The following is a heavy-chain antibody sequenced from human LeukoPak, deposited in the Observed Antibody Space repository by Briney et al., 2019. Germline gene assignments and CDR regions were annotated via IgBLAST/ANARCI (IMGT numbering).Heavy chain of an antibody. V-gene: IGHV4-34*01. J-gene: IGHJ3*02. CDR2: INHSGST. Sequence: SETLSLTCAVYGGSFSGYYWSWIRQPPGKGLEWIGEINHSGSTNYNPSLKSRVTMSVSTSKKQFSLNLSTWTAADTAVYYFATSIVTDGWLEGAFDMGGEGTMLTVSS. D-gene: IGHD6-13*01. CDR1: GGSFSGYY. CDR3: ATSIVTDGWLEGAFDM.